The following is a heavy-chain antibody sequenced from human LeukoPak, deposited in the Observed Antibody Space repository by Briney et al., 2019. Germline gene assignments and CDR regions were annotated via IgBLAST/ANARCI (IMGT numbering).Heavy chain of an antibody. J-gene: IGHJ3*02. D-gene: IGHD6-19*01. CDR3: ARERDGQQWLGHDAFDI. V-gene: IGHV3-30-3*01. CDR1: GFTFSSYA. CDR2: ISYDGSNK. Sequence: GGSLRLSCAASGFTFSSYAMHWVRQAPGKGLEWVAVISYDGSNKYYADSVKGRFTISRDNSKNTLYLQMNSLRAEDTAVYYCARERDGQQWLGHDAFDIWGQGTMVTVSS.